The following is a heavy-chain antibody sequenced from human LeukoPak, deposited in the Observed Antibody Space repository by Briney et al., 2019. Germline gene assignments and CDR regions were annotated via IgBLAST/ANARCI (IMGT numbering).Heavy chain of an antibody. Sequence: SVKVSCKASGGPFSSYAISWVRQAPGQGLGWMGGIIPIFGTANYAQKFQGRVTITTDESTSTAYMELSSLRSEDTAVYYCAREGSIGLDYWGQGTLVTVSS. CDR3: AREGSIGLDY. CDR1: GGPFSSYA. J-gene: IGHJ4*02. CDR2: IIPIFGTA. V-gene: IGHV1-69*05.